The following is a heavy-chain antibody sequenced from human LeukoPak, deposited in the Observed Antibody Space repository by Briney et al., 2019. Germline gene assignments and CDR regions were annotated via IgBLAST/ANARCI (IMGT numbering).Heavy chain of an antibody. CDR3: ARGGGAAAGHYYYYMDV. D-gene: IGHD6-13*01. CDR1: GGSFSGYH. J-gene: IGHJ6*03. Sequence: SETLSLTCAVYGGSFSGYHWSWIRQPPGKGLEWIGEIDHSGSTNYNPSLKSRVTISIDTSKNPLSLKLSSVTAADTAVYYCARGGGAAAGHYYYYMDVWGKGTTVTVPS. CDR2: IDHSGST. V-gene: IGHV4-34*01.